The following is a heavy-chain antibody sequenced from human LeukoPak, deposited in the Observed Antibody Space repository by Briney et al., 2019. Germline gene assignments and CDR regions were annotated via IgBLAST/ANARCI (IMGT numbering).Heavy chain of an antibody. J-gene: IGHJ4*02. CDR2: IKQDGSEK. CDR3: ARDLFSPNDFDY. CDR1: GFTFSSYW. D-gene: IGHD1-1*01. Sequence: GGSLRLSCAASGFTFSSYWMSWVRQAPGNGLEWVANIKQDGSEKYYVDSVKGRFTISRDNAKNSLYLQLNSLRAEDTAVYYCARDLFSPNDFDYWGQGTLVTVSS. V-gene: IGHV3-7*01.